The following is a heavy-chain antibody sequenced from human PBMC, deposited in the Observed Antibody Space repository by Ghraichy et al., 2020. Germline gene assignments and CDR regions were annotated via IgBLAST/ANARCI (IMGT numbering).Heavy chain of an antibody. J-gene: IGHJ4*02. CDR3: AKDGAAAGTFDY. CDR1: GFTFRSHG. Sequence: LSLTCAASGFTFRSHGMHWVRQAPGKGLEWVAVISYDGSKKYYVDSVKGRVTISRDNSKNTLYLQMNSLRAEDTAVYYCAKDGAAAGTFDYWGQGTLVTVSS. CDR2: ISYDGSKK. D-gene: IGHD6-13*01. V-gene: IGHV3-30*18.